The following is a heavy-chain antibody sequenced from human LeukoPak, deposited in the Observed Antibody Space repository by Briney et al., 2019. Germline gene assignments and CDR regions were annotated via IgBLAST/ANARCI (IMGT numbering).Heavy chain of an antibody. Sequence: SETLSLTCTVSGASISSSSYYWGWIRQPPGKGLEWIGNIYYSGSTDCNPSLKSRVTISVDTSKNQFSLKLSSVTAADTAVYYCARHEGTSGWPFDYWGQGTLVTVSS. V-gene: IGHV4-39*01. J-gene: IGHJ4*02. D-gene: IGHD6-19*01. CDR2: IYYSGST. CDR3: ARHEGTSGWPFDY. CDR1: GASISSSSYY.